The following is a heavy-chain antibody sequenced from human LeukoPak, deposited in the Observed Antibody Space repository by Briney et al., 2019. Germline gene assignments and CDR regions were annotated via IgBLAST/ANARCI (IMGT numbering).Heavy chain of an antibody. Sequence: PVKVSCKASGDTFSNYVISWFRQAPGQRPEWMGGITLMFGSTYFTQKFQGRVTFTADDSTTTAYMELSSLKFEDTAVYYCARDDPDVVVIPGAADVWGQGTLVTVSS. V-gene: IGHV1-69*13. J-gene: IGHJ3*01. CDR1: GDTFSNYV. D-gene: IGHD2-21*01. CDR3: ARDDPDVVVIPGAADV. CDR2: ITLMFGST.